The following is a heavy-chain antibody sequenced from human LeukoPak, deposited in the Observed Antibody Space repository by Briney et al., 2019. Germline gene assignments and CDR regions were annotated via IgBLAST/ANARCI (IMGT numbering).Heavy chain of an antibody. CDR2: VSSSGSTI. Sequence: PGGSLRLSCAASGFTFSSHSMNWVRQAPGKGLEWVSYVSSSGSTIYYADSVKGRFTISRDNAKNSLYLQMNSLRAEDTAVYYCARSGVWGGSDAFDIWGQGTMVTVSS. J-gene: IGHJ3*02. V-gene: IGHV3-48*04. D-gene: IGHD3-16*01. CDR1: GFTFSSHS. CDR3: ARSGVWGGSDAFDI.